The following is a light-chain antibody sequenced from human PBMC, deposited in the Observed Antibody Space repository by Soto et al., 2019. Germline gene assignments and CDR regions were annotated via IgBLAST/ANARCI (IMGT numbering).Light chain of an antibody. CDR3: QSYDTRLSDVV. J-gene: IGLJ2*01. CDR1: TSNIGAGFD. Sequence: QSVLTQPPSVSGALGQRVTISCTGSTSNIGAGFDVHWYQQFPGTAPKLLIFGNNNRPSGVPDRFSGSKSGTSASLAITGLQAEDESNYYCQSYDTRLSDVVFGGWTKLTVL. CDR2: GNN. V-gene: IGLV1-40*01.